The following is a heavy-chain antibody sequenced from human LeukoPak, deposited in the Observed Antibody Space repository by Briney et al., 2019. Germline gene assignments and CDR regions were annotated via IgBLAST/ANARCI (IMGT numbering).Heavy chain of an antibody. D-gene: IGHD6-19*01. J-gene: IGHJ4*02. Sequence: GGSLRLSCVASGFTFSHSWMTWVRQAPGKGLEWVGHIKEDGSSQNYADSVKGRFTISRDNAKSSLHLQMNGLRAEDTAMYYCVKDSGWFHFDSLGQGTLVTVSS. CDR1: GFTFSHSW. CDR3: VKDSGWFHFDS. V-gene: IGHV3-7*03. CDR2: IKEDGSSQ.